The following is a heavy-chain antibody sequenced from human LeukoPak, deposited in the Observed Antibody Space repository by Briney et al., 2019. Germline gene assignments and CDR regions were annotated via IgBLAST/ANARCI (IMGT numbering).Heavy chain of an antibody. CDR1: GASINSDY. D-gene: IGHD3-16*01. J-gene: IGHJ4*02. Sequence: SETLSLTCTVSGASINSDYWSWIRQPPGKGLEWIGYIHYSGNTNYNPSLKSRVTILVDTSKNQFSLKLSSVTAADTAVYYCARIGSDFFGVYYFDYWGQGTLVTVSS. CDR2: IHYSGNT. V-gene: IGHV4-59*01. CDR3: ARIGSDFFGVYYFDY.